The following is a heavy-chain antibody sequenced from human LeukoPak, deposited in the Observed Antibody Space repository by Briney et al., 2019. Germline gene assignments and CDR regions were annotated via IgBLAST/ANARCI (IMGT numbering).Heavy chain of an antibody. D-gene: IGHD6-13*01. CDR2: IYYSGST. Sequence: SETLSLTCTVSGGSISSSSYYWGWIRQPPGKGLEWIGSIYYSGSTYYNPSLKSRVTISVDTSKNQFSLKLSSVTAADTAVYYCASYSSWYYPFDYWGQGTLVTVSS. V-gene: IGHV4-39*07. J-gene: IGHJ4*02. CDR3: ASYSSWYYPFDY. CDR1: GGSISSSSYY.